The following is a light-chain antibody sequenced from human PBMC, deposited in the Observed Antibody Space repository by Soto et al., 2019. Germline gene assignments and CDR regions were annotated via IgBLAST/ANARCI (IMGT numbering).Light chain of an antibody. J-gene: IGLJ1*01. CDR3: SSYTSSSPYV. V-gene: IGLV2-14*01. CDR1: SSDVGGYNY. Sequence: QSVLTQPASVSGSPVQSITISCTGTSSDVGGYNYVSWYQQYPGKAPKLMIYDVSNRPSGVSNRFSGSKSGNTASLTISGLQAEDEADYYCSSYTSSSPYVFGTGTKVTVL. CDR2: DVS.